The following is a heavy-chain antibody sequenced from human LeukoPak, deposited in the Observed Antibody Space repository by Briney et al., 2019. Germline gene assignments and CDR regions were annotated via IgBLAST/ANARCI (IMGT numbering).Heavy chain of an antibody. CDR3: ARLTMVRGVIPYFDY. CDR2: IDYSGST. J-gene: IGHJ4*02. D-gene: IGHD3-10*01. Sequence: PSETLSLTCTVSGGSISGYYWSWIRQPPGKGLEWIGYIDYSGSTNYNPSLKSRVTMSVDTSKNQFSLKLSSVTAADTAVYYCARLTMVRGVIPYFDYWGQGTLVTVSS. CDR1: GGSISGYY. V-gene: IGHV4-59*12.